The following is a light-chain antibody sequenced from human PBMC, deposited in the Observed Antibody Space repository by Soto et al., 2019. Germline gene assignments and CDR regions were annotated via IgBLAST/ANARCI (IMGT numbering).Light chain of an antibody. CDR2: GAS. CDR1: QSVRSN. Sequence: EIVMTQSPATLSVSPGERATLSCRASQSVRSNLAWYQQKPGQAPRLLIYGASTRATGIPARFSGSGSGTEFTLTISSLQSEDFAVYYCHQYNNWPSFAFGPGTRVDIK. V-gene: IGKV3-15*01. CDR3: HQYNNWPSFA. J-gene: IGKJ3*01.